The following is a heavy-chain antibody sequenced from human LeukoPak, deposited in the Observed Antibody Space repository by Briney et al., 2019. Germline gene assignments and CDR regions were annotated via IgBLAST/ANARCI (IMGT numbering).Heavy chain of an antibody. Sequence: ASVKVSCKASGYTFTSYDINWVRQATGQGLEWMGWMNPNSGNTGYAQKFQGRVTMTRNTSISTAYMELSSLRSEDTAVYYCARGLGDYEYYYYHMDVWGKGTTVTVSS. J-gene: IGHJ6*03. CDR3: ARGLGDYEYYYYHMDV. CDR1: GYTFTSYD. CDR2: MNPNSGNT. V-gene: IGHV1-8*01. D-gene: IGHD4-17*01.